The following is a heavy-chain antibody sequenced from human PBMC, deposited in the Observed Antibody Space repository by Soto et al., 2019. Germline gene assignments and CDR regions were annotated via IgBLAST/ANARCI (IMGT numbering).Heavy chain of an antibody. CDR2: LSYDGSNQ. V-gene: IGHV3-30*18. Sequence: GGSLRLSCAASGFTFNNYGMHWVRQAPGKGLEWVAVLSYDGSNQYYADSVMGRFTISRDDSTKTLFLQMNSLRAEDTAVYYCTNVANSAYYYIDAFGVWGQGTMVTVSS. CDR3: TNVANSAYYYIDAFGV. J-gene: IGHJ3*01. CDR1: GFTFNNYG. D-gene: IGHD3-22*01.